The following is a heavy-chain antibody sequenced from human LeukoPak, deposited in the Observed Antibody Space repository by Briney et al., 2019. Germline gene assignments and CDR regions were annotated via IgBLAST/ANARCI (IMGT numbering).Heavy chain of an antibody. V-gene: IGHV3-33*01. Sequence: GGSLRLSCVVSGLSFSRYGMHWVRQAPGKGLDWVAVIWYDGDTKYYADSVKGRFTISRDNSKNTLYLQMDSLRAEDTAFYYCATEGYNASFDYWGQGTLVTVSS. CDR3: ATEGYNASFDY. D-gene: IGHD3-10*01. CDR2: IWYDGDTK. J-gene: IGHJ4*02. CDR1: GLSFSRYG.